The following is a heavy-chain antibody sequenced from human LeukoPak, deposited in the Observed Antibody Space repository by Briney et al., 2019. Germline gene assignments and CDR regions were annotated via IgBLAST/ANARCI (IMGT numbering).Heavy chain of an antibody. V-gene: IGHV3-33*08. CDR3: ARDRSITYYYDSSGYYYWFDP. J-gene: IGHJ5*02. CDR1: GFTFSSYG. Sequence: GRSLRLSCAASGFTFSSYGMHWVRRAPGKGLEWVAVIWYDGSNKYYADSVKGRFTISRDNSKNTLYLQMNSLRAEDTAVYYCARDRSITYYYDSSGYYYWFDPWGQGTLVTVSS. D-gene: IGHD3-22*01. CDR2: IWYDGSNK.